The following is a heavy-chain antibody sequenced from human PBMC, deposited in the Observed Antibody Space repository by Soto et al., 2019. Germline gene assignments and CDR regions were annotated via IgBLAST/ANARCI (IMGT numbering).Heavy chain of an antibody. Sequence: EVQLVQSGAEVKKPGESLKISCKGSGYSFTTYWIGWVRQMPGKGLEWMGTINPGDSDTKYSPSFQGQVTISADKSINTAYLQWSSMKASDTATYYCARREGGNYFLIDYWGQGTLVTVSS. V-gene: IGHV5-51*01. CDR2: INPGDSDT. CDR3: ARREGGNYFLIDY. CDR1: GYSFTTYW. D-gene: IGHD1-26*01. J-gene: IGHJ4*02.